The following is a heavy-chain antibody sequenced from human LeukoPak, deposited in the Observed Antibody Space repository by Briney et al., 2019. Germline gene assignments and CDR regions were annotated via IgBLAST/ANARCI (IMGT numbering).Heavy chain of an antibody. CDR3: ARSPMVRGVPWFDP. J-gene: IGHJ5*02. D-gene: IGHD3-10*01. V-gene: IGHV1-2*02. CDR2: TNPSTGGT. Sequence: EASVKVSCKASGYTFTGYYIHWIRQAPGQGLEWMGWTNPSTGGTNYAQKFQGRVTMTRDTSISTAYMELYSLRSDDAAVYYCARSPMVRGVPWFDPWGQGTLVTVSS. CDR1: GYTFTGYY.